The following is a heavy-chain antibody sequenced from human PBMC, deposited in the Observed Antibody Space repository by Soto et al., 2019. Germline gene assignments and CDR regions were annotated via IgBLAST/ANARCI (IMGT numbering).Heavy chain of an antibody. CDR3: ATDPARPGPTPNNWFDP. CDR1: GYTLTELS. J-gene: IGHJ5*02. V-gene: IGHV1-24*01. D-gene: IGHD6-6*01. Sequence: QVQLVQSGAEVKKPGASVKVSCKVSGYTLTELSMHWVRQAPGKGLEWMGGFDPEDGETIYAQKFQGRVTMTEDTSTATAYMELSSLRSEDTAVYYCATDPARPGPTPNNWFDPWGQGTLVTVSS. CDR2: FDPEDGET.